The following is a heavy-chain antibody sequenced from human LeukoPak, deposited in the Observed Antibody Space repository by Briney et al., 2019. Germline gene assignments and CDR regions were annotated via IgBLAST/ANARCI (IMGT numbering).Heavy chain of an antibody. J-gene: IGHJ3*02. Sequence: SETLSLTCSVSGASISSSYWSWIRQSPEKGLEWIGYIHYSGHTDATPSLKSRVTMSVDMSNNHFSLKLTSVTAADTAVYYCVRGNYDSNGFSNPFDIWGQGTMVTVAS. CDR1: GASISSSY. CDR2: IHYSGHT. D-gene: IGHD3-22*01. CDR3: VRGNYDSNGFSNPFDI. V-gene: IGHV4-59*01.